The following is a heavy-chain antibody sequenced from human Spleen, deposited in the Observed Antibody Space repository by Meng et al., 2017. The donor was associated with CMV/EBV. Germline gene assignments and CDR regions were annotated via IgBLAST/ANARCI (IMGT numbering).Heavy chain of an antibody. D-gene: IGHD4-23*01. J-gene: IGHJ4*02. CDR1: GFTFSSYA. CDR3: AKDRDYGGNSVDY. Sequence: GESLKISCAASGFTFSSYAMNWIRQAPGKGLEWVSGISGWGEITAYADSVKGRFTISRDRSKSTLYLQMNSLRAEDTAVYYCAKDRDYGGNSVDYWGQGTLVTVSS. V-gene: IGHV3-23*01. CDR2: ISGWGEIT.